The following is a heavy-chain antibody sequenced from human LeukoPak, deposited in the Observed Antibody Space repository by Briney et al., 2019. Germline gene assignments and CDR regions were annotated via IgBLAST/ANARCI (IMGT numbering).Heavy chain of an antibody. CDR1: GFTFSSYS. J-gene: IGHJ5*02. CDR3: ARDRDWHLVVVAASSGWFDP. CDR2: ISSSSSYI. D-gene: IGHD2-15*01. V-gene: IGHV3-21*01. Sequence: GGSLRLSCAASGFTFSSYSMNWVRQAPGKGPEWVSSISSSSSYIYYADSVKGRFTISRDNAKNSLYLQMNSLRAEDTAVYYCARDRDWHLVVVAASSGWFDPWGQGTLVTVSP.